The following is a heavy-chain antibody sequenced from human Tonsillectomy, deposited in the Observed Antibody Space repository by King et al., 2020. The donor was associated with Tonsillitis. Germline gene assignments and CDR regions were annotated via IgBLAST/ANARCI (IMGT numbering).Heavy chain of an antibody. J-gene: IGHJ4*02. CDR2: SYYSGST. D-gene: IGHD3-22*01. CDR3: APYYYDSSGYYLFDN. V-gene: IGHV4-39*01. Sequence: LQLQESGPGLVKPSETLSLTCTVSGGSISSSSYYWGWIRQPPGKGLEWIGGSYYSGSTYYNPSLKSLVTISVDTSQNQFSLKRSSVTAADTAVYYCAPYYYDSSGYYLFDNWGQGTLVTVSS. CDR1: GGSISSSSYY.